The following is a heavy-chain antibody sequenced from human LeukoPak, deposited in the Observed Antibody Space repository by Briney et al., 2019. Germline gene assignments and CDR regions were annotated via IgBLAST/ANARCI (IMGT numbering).Heavy chain of an antibody. V-gene: IGHV5-51*01. CDR1: GYNFSTHW. J-gene: IGHJ3*02. CDR3: ARRYCSSTFCHGAFDI. D-gene: IGHD2-2*01. Sequence: GESLKISCKASGYNFSTHWIGWVRQMPGKGLEWMGIISPGDSDTRYSPSFQGQVTISADKSIRTAYLQWSSLKASDTAMYYCARRYCSSTFCHGAFDIWGQGTMVTVSS. CDR2: ISPGDSDT.